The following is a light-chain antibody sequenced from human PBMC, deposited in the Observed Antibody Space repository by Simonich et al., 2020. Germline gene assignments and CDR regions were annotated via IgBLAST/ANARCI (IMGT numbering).Light chain of an antibody. CDR2: QDS. V-gene: IGLV3-1*01. J-gene: IGLJ2*01. Sequence: SYELTQPPSVSVSPGQTASITCSGDKLGDKYACWYQQRPGQSPFLVISQDSKRPSGIPERFSGSNSGNTATLTISGTQAMDEADYYCQAWDSSVVFGGGTKLTVL. CDR3: QAWDSSVV. CDR1: KLGDKY.